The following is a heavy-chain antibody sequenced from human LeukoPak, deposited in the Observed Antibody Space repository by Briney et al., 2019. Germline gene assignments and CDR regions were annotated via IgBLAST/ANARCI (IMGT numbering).Heavy chain of an antibody. CDR1: GGSLSSSSYY. V-gene: IGHV4-39*01. Sequence: SETLSLTCTVSGGSLSSSSYYWGWIRQPPGKWLEWIGSIYYSGSTYYNPSLKSRVTISVDTSKSQFSLKLSSVTAADTAVYHCARIGVGGATSRKAFDIWGQGTMVTVS. CDR2: IYYSGST. CDR3: ARIGVGGATSRKAFDI. D-gene: IGHD1-26*01. J-gene: IGHJ3*02.